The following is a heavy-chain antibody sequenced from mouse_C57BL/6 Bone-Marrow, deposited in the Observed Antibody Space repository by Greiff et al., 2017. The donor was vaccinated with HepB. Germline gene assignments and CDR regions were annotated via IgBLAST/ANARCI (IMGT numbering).Heavy chain of an antibody. J-gene: IGHJ2*01. Sequence: QVTLKVCGPGILQSSQTLSLTCSFSGFSLSTSGMGVSWIRQPSGKGLEWLAHIYWDDDKRYNPSLKSRLTISKDTSRNLVFLKITSVDTADTATYYCARRARGYFDYWGQGTTLTVSS. CDR1: GFSLSTSGMG. CDR3: ARRARGYFDY. V-gene: IGHV8-12*01. CDR2: IYWDDDK. D-gene: IGHD3-3*01.